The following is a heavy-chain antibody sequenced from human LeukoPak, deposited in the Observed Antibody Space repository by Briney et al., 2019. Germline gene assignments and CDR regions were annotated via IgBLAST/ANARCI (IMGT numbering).Heavy chain of an antibody. Sequence: GGSLRLSCAASGFTFSNHWLHWVRQAPGKGLVWVSRINSDGTSTIYADSVKGRFTISRDNAKSTVYLQMNSLRAEDTAVYYCARDLDSLLGYCSSTSCSDGMDVWGQGTTVTVSS. CDR3: ARDLDSLLGYCSSTSCSDGMDV. CDR2: INSDGTST. J-gene: IGHJ6*02. V-gene: IGHV3-74*01. CDR1: GFTFSNHW. D-gene: IGHD2-2*01.